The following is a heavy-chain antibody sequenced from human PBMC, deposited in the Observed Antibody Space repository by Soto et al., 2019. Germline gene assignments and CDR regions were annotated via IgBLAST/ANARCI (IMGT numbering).Heavy chain of an antibody. Sequence: PSETLSLTCAVYGGSFSGYYLSWIRQPPGKGLEWIGEINHSGSTNYNPSLKSRVTISVDTSKNQFSLKLSSVTAADTAVYYCARGTMEYYDFWSGYYPYYFDYWGQGTLVTVSS. CDR3: ARGTMEYYDFWSGYYPYYFDY. CDR2: INHSGST. J-gene: IGHJ4*02. D-gene: IGHD3-3*01. V-gene: IGHV4-34*01. CDR1: GGSFSGYY.